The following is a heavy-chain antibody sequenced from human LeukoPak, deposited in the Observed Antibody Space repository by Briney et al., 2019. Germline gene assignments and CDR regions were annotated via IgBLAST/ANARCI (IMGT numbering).Heavy chain of an antibody. CDR1: GFTFSSYS. CDR2: ISSSISTM. CDR3: ARDFADGDGSDI. Sequence: GGSLRLSCAASGFTFSSYSMNWVRQAPGKGLEWVSYISSSISTMYYADSVEGRFTISRDNAKTSLYLQMNSLRDEDTAIYYCARDFADGDGSDIWGQGTLVTVSS. J-gene: IGHJ3*02. V-gene: IGHV3-48*02.